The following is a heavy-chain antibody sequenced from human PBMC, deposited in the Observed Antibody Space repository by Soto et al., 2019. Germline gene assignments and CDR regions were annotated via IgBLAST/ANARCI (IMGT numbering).Heavy chain of an antibody. CDR3: ARDIIATQIYPFDY. Sequence: HPGGSLRLSCAASGFTFSSYGMHWVRQAPGKGLEWVAVIWYDGSNKYYAESVKGRFTISRDNSKNTLYLQMNSLRAEDTAVYYCARDIIATQIYPFDYWGQGTLVTVSS. CDR2: IWYDGSNK. V-gene: IGHV3-33*01. D-gene: IGHD2-2*02. J-gene: IGHJ4*02. CDR1: GFTFSSYG.